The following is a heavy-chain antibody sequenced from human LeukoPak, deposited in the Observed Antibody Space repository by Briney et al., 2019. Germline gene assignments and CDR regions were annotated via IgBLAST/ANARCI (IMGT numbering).Heavy chain of an antibody. CDR2: IYYSGST. D-gene: IGHD2-15*01. J-gene: IGHJ5*02. V-gene: IGHV4-31*03. CDR1: GGSISSGGYY. CDR3: ARVCGVLFELVVAAVRRSPGWFDP. Sequence: PSQTLSLTCTVSGGSISSGGYYWSWIRQHPGKGLEWIGYIYYSGSTYYNPSLKSRVTISVDTSKNQFSLKLSSVTAADTAVYYCARVCGVLFELVVAAVRRSPGWFDPWGQGTLVTVSS.